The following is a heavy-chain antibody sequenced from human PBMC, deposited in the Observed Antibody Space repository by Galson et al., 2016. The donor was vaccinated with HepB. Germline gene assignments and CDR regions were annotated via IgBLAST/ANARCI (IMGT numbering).Heavy chain of an antibody. CDR1: GYKFADYW. CDR2: VWPGDSDT. J-gene: IGHJ4*02. D-gene: IGHD3-16*01. CDR3: ARQGDYSVRGSPFDY. Sequence: QSGAEVKKPGESLKISCKGSGYKFADYWIGWVRQMPGRGLEWMGIVWPGDSDTRYSPSFQGQVTMSADKSTATAYLQWSSLKASDTAMYYCARQGDYSVRGSPFDYWGQGALVTVSS. V-gene: IGHV5-51*01.